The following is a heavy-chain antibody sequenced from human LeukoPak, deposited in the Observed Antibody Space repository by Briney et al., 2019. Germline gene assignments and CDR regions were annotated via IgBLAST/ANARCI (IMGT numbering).Heavy chain of an antibody. D-gene: IGHD1-1*01. J-gene: IGHJ3*02. CDR1: GFTFSSYS. Sequence: TGGSLRLSCAASGFTFSSYSMNWVRQAPGKGLEWVSSISSSSSYIYYADSVKGRFTISRDNAKNSLYLQMNSLRAEDTAVYYCARDLGTGGSGAFDIWGQGTMVTVSS. V-gene: IGHV3-21*01. CDR3: ARDLGTGGSGAFDI. CDR2: ISSSSSYI.